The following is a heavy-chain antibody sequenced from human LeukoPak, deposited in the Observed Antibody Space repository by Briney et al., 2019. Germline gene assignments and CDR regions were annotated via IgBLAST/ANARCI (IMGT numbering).Heavy chain of an antibody. V-gene: IGHV1-8*01. Sequence: ASVKVSCKASGYTFTSYDINWVRQATGQGLEWMGWMNPNSGNTGYAQKFQGRVTMTRNTSISTAYMELSSLRSEDTAVYCCAKKMTTSRGGRYYFDYWGQGTLVTVSS. D-gene: IGHD4-17*01. CDR1: GYTFTSYD. J-gene: IGHJ4*02. CDR3: AKKMTTSRGGRYYFDY. CDR2: MNPNSGNT.